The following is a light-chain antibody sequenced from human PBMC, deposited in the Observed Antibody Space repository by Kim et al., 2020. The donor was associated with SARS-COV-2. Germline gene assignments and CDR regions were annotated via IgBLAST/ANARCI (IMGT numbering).Light chain of an antibody. J-gene: IGLJ2*01. Sequence: GQSFTISCTGTSSDVGGYNYVSWHQQHPGKAPKLMIYDVSKRPSGVSNRFSGSKSGNTASLTISGLQAEDEADYYCSSYTSSSTLVFGGGTQLTVL. CDR1: SSDVGGYNY. CDR3: SSYTSSSTLV. V-gene: IGLV2-14*04. CDR2: DVS.